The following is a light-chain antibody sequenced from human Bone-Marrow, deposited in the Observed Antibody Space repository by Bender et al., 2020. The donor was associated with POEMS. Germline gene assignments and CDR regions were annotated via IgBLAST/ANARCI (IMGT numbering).Light chain of an antibody. CDR2: EDN. Sequence: LTQPHSVSESPGKTVTISCTRTSGSIASNYVHWYQKRPGSAPSTVIYEDNQRPSGVPDRFSGSIDSSSNSASLTISGLRTEDEAEYFCQSYGGNSFWVFGGGTKLTVL. CDR1: SGSIASNY. CDR3: QSYGGNSFWV. J-gene: IGLJ3*02. V-gene: IGLV6-57*03.